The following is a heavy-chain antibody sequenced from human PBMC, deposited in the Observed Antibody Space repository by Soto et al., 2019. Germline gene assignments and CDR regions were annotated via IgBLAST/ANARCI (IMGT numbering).Heavy chain of an antibody. D-gene: IGHD4-17*01. CDR2: IYHSGST. J-gene: IGHJ4*02. CDR1: GGSISSDDYY. V-gene: IGHV4-30-4*01. CDR3: ARDRQGDYAMRIFDY. Sequence: NPSETLSPTCRVYGGSISSDDYYWNWILQTPGKGLEWIGYIYHSGSTFYNPSLKTRAVISVDTSKNQFSLRLSSVTATDTGVYFCARDRQGDYAMRIFDYWGQGTLVTVSS.